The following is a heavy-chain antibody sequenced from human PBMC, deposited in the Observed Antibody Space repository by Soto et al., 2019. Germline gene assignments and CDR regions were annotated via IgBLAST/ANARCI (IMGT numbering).Heavy chain of an antibody. CDR3: ARHVRAGGWFGELLYSGAFDI. J-gene: IGHJ3*02. CDR2: IYYSGST. D-gene: IGHD3-10*01. V-gene: IGHV4-39*01. Sequence: PSETLSLTCTVSGGSISSSSYYWGWIRQPPGKGLEWIGSIYYSGSTYYNPSLKSRVTISVDTSKNQFSLKLSSVTAADTAVYYCARHVRAGGWFGELLYSGAFDIWGQGTMVTVSS. CDR1: GGSISSSSYY.